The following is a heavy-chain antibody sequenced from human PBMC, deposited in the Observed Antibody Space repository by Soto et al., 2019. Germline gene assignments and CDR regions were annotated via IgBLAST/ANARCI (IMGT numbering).Heavy chain of an antibody. CDR3: AGDAVVRGVIIKV. CDR1: GYTFTNYY. Sequence: GASVKVSCKASGYTFTNYYMHWVRQAPGQGPEWMGIINPSGGSTSYAQKFQGRVTMTRDTSTSTVYMELTSLRSDDTAVYYCAGDAVVRGVIIKVWGQGTLVTVSS. CDR2: INPSGGST. J-gene: IGHJ4*02. V-gene: IGHV1-46*03. D-gene: IGHD3-10*01.